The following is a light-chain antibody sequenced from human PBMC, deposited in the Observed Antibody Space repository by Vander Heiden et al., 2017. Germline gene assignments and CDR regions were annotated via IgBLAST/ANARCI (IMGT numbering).Light chain of an antibody. CDR2: DAS. CDR1: QDISNY. V-gene: IGKV1-33*01. CDR3: QQYDNLPLT. Sequence: DREIITSPSSLSASVGDRVTITCQASQDISNYLNWYQQKPGKAPKLLIYDASNLETGVPSRFSGSGSGTDFTFTISSLQPEDIATYYCQQYDNLPLTFGGGTKVEIK. J-gene: IGKJ4*01.